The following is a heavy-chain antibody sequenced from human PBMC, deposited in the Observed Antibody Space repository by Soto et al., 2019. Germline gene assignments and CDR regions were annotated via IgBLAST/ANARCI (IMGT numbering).Heavy chain of an antibody. CDR3: ARDSVAAHYCYYGMDA. CDR1: GGSISSGDYY. J-gene: IGHJ6*02. D-gene: IGHD6-6*01. Sequence: LSLTCTVSGGSISSGDYYWSWIRQPPGKGLEWIGYIYYSGSTYYNPSLKSRVTISVDTSKNQFSLKLSSVTAAGTAVYYCARDSVAAHYCYYGMDAWRRGTTVTGSS. CDR2: IYYSGST. V-gene: IGHV4-30-4*01.